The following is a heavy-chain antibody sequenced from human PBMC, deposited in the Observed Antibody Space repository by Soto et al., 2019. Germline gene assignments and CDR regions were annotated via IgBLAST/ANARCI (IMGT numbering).Heavy chain of an antibody. CDR2: MNPNSGNT. J-gene: IGHJ3*02. CDR1: GYTFTSYD. Sequence: QVQLVQSGAEVKKPGASVKVSCKASGYTFTSYDINWVRQATVQGLEWMGWMNPNSGNTGYAQKFQGRVTMTRNTSISTAYMELSSLRSEDTAVYYCAAGRVERLLEAFDIWGQGTMVTVSS. V-gene: IGHV1-8*01. CDR3: AAGRVERLLEAFDI. D-gene: IGHD1-1*01.